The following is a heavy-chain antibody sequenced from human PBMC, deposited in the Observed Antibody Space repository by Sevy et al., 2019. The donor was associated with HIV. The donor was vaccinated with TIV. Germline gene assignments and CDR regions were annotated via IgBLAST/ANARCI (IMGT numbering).Heavy chain of an antibody. V-gene: IGHV4-59*08. J-gene: IGHJ4*02. CDR3: AGENAWGRGHS. D-gene: IGHD1-26*01. CDR2: IYYNGHI. Sequence: SETLSLTCTVSGGSITSLYWNWIRQPPGKGLVWIANIYYNGHINYNPSLKSRVTLSLDTSKNQFSLRLSSVTAADTAMYYCAGENAWGRGHSWGQGTLVTVSS. CDR1: GGSITSLY.